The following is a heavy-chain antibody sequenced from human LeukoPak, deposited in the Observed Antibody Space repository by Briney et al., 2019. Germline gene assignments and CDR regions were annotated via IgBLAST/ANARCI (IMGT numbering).Heavy chain of an antibody. J-gene: IGHJ4*02. D-gene: IGHD6-19*01. CDR1: GGSISSSSYY. CDR2: IYYSGST. V-gene: IGHV4-39*01. Sequence: PSETLSLTCTVSGGSISSSSYYWGWIRQPPGKGLEWIGSIYYSGSTYYNPSLKSRVTISVDTSKNQFSLKLSSVTAADTAVYYCANAPAKSGWYYLFDYWVQGTLVTVSS. CDR3: ANAPAKSGWYYLFDY.